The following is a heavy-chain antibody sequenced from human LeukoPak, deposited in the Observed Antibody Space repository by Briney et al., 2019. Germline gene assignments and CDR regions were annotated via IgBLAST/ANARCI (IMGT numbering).Heavy chain of an antibody. V-gene: IGHV1-69*04. CDR1: GGTFSSYG. CDR3: ASDYYDRSGSSRAFDI. D-gene: IGHD3-22*01. CDR2: IIPILGIA. Sequence: SVKVSCKASGGTFSSYGISWVRQAPGQGLEWMGRIIPILGIANYAQKFQGRVTITADKSTSTAYMELSSLRSEDTAVYYCASDYYDRSGSSRAFDIWGQGTMVTVSS. J-gene: IGHJ3*02.